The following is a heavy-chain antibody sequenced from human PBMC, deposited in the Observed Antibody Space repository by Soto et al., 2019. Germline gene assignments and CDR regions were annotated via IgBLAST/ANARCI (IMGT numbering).Heavy chain of an antibody. Sequence: QVQLQESGPGLVKPSETLSLTCTVSGDSISAYYWNWIRQPPGKGLEWIGHIHYTGSTNYNPSLRSRVTISIDTSKKLFSLKVTSVTATDTAVYYCARQQDYYGSGSFQFDSWGQGTLVTVSS. J-gene: IGHJ4*02. V-gene: IGHV4-59*08. D-gene: IGHD3-10*01. CDR1: GDSISAYY. CDR3: ARQQDYYGSGSFQFDS. CDR2: IHYTGST.